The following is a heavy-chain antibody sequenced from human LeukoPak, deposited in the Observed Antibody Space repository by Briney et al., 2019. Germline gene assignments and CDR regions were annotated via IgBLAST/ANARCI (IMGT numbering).Heavy chain of an antibody. CDR2: INPNSGGT. D-gene: IGHD3-3*01. V-gene: IGHV1-2*02. Sequence: VASVKVSCKASGYTFTGYYMHWVRQAPGQGLEWMGWINPNSGGTNYAQKFQGRVTMTWDTSISTAYMELSRLRSDDTAVYYCARVSLFFGVVPFDYWGQGTLVTVSS. J-gene: IGHJ4*02. CDR3: ARVSLFFGVVPFDY. CDR1: GYTFTGYY.